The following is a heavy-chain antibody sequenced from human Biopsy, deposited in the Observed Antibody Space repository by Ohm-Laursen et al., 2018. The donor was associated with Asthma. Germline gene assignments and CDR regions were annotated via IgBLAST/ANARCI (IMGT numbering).Heavy chain of an antibody. CDR1: GFTFDDYG. Sequence: SLRLSCTASGFTFDDYGMHWVRQAPGKGLEWVSGISWNSGSIGYADSVKGRFTISRDNAKNSLYLQMNSLRVEDTALYYCAKATLGDIGKDYWGQRTLVTVSS. CDR2: ISWNSGSI. CDR3: AKATLGDIGKDY. D-gene: IGHD2-21*01. J-gene: IGHJ4*02. V-gene: IGHV3-9*01.